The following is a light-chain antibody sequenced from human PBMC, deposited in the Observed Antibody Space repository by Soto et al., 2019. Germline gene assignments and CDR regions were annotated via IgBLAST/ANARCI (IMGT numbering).Light chain of an antibody. CDR2: AAL. V-gene: IGKV3-20*01. J-gene: IGKJ1*01. CDR3: HQYGSSPQT. CDR1: QSVSSSY. Sequence: EIVLTQSPGTLSLSPGERATLSCRASQSVSSSYLAWYQHKRGQAPRLLIYAALSRASGIPDRFSGSGSGTDFTLTISRLEPEDFAVYYCHQYGSSPQTFGQGTTVEIK.